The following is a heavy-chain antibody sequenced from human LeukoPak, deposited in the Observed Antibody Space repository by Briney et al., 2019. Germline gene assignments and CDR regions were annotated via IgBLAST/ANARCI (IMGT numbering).Heavy chain of an antibody. Sequence: SETLSLTCTVSGGSISSSSYYWGWIRQPPGKGLEWIGSIYYSGSTYYNPSLKSRVTISVDTSKTQFSLKLSSVTAADTAVYYCAGYCSSTSCHPGFDYWGQGTLVTVSS. CDR3: AGYCSSTSCHPGFDY. V-gene: IGHV4-39*01. D-gene: IGHD2-2*01. CDR2: IYYSGST. J-gene: IGHJ4*02. CDR1: GGSISSSSYY.